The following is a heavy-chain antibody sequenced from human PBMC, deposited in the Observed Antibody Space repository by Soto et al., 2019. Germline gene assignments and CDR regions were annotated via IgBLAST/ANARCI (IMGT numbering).Heavy chain of an antibody. J-gene: IGHJ4*02. V-gene: IGHV1-69*01. CDR2: IIPIFGTA. D-gene: IGHD2-2*01. CDR3: GREVGGAGGVFDY. CDR1: GGTFSSYA. Sequence: QVQLVQSGAEVKKPGSSVKVSCKASGGTFSSYAISWVRQAPGQGLEWMGGIIPIFGTANYAQKFQGRVTITADESTSTAYRELSGLGSEDRAVYYCGREVGGAGGVFDYWGQGTLVTVSS.